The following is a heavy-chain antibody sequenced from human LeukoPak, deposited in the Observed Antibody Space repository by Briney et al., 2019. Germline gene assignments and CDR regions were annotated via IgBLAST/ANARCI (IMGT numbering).Heavy chain of an antibody. D-gene: IGHD2-2*01. Sequence: SETLSLTCTVSGGSISSYYWSWIRQPPGKGLEWIGYIYYSGSTNYNPSPKSRVTISVDTSKNQFSLKLSSVTAADTAVYYCASSQEYALDYWGQGTLVTVSS. J-gene: IGHJ4*02. CDR3: ASSQEYALDY. CDR2: IYYSGST. CDR1: GGSISSYY. V-gene: IGHV4-59*01.